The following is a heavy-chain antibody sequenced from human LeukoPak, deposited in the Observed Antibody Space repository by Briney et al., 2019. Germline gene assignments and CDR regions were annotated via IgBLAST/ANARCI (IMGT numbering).Heavy chain of an antibody. CDR2: IYYTGST. V-gene: IGHV4-39*01. Sequence: SETLSLTCTVSNYSISGSSYFWGWIRQPPGKGLEWIGSIYYTGSTYYNPSLKSRVTISVDTSKNHFSLKLNSVTAADMAVYYCARRSYGTDYFDYWGQGTLVTVSS. J-gene: IGHJ4*02. CDR3: ARRSYGTDYFDY. D-gene: IGHD5-18*01. CDR1: NYSISGSSYF.